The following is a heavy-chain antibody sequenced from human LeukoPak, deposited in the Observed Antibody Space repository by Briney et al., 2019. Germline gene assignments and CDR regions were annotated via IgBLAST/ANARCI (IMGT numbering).Heavy chain of an antibody. D-gene: IGHD3-10*01. J-gene: IGHJ4*02. Sequence: GGSLRLSCVVSGFDFSGFSMSWVRQAPGKGLEWVAIMEEYGSYIFYVDSVKGRFIISRDNAKNSLYLQMNSLRAEDTAVYYCARDLLWFGDQVADYWGQGTLVTVSS. CDR2: MEEYGSYI. CDR1: GFDFSGFS. CDR3: ARDLLWFGDQVADY. V-gene: IGHV3-7*01.